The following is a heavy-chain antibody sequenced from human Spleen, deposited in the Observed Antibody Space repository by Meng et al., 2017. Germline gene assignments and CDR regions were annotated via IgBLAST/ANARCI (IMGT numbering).Heavy chain of an antibody. J-gene: IGHJ5*02. CDR2: VNSDGSIT. Sequence: ETLSLTCAASGFTFSSNWMHWVRQTPGKGLVWVSRVNSDGSITTYADSVKGRFTISRDNAKNTLYLQMDSLRPEDTAVYYCARGSGTYSNWFDPWGQGTLVTVSS. CDR1: GFTFSSNW. D-gene: IGHD1-26*01. V-gene: IGHV3-74*01. CDR3: ARGSGTYSNWFDP.